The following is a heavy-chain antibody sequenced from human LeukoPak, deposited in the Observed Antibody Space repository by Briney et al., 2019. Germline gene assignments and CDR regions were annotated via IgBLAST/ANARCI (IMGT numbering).Heavy chain of an antibody. J-gene: IGHJ4*02. CDR3: ARGGYSYGQYYFDY. V-gene: IGHV3-66*01. CDR2: IYSGGST. Sequence: GGSQRLSCAASGFTVSSNYMSWVRQAPGKGLEWVSVIYSGGSTYYADSVKGRFTISRDNSKNTLYLQMNSLRAEDTAVYYCARGGYSYGQYYFDYWGQGTLVTVSS. CDR1: GFTVSSNY. D-gene: IGHD5-18*01.